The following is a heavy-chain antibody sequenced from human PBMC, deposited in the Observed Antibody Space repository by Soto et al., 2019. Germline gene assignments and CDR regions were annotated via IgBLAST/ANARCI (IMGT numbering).Heavy chain of an antibody. V-gene: IGHV4-38-2*01. D-gene: IGHD3-10*01. CDR3: ARTPAYYYGSGNRWHYYGMDV. Sequence: SETLSLTCAVSGYSIISGYYWGWIRQPPGKGLACIGSIYHSGSTYYNPSLKSRVTISVDTSKNQFSLKLSSVTAADTAVYYCARTPAYYYGSGNRWHYYGMDVWGQGTTVT. CDR2: IYHSGST. J-gene: IGHJ6*02. CDR1: GYSIISGYY.